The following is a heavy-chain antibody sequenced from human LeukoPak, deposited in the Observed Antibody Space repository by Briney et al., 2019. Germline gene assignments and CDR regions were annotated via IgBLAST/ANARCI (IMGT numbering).Heavy chain of an antibody. CDR3: ASRRPNSSGYYLSAFDI. CDR2: INPSGGST. D-gene: IGHD3-22*01. V-gene: IGHV1-46*01. Sequence: GASVKVSCKASGYTFTGYYMHWVRQAPGQGLEWMGIINPSGGSTSYAQKFQGRVTMTRDISTSTVYMELSSLRSEDTAVYYCASRRPNSSGYYLSAFDIWGQGTMVTVSS. CDR1: GYTFTGYY. J-gene: IGHJ3*02.